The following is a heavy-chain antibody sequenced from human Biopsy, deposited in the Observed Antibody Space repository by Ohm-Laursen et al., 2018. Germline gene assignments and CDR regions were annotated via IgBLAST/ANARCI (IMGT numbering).Heavy chain of an antibody. J-gene: IGHJ1*01. Sequence: ASVKVSCKASGYTFTGQYLHWVRQVPGQGLEWMGWINPHSGTTKFAQVFQGRVTMTRDTSITTAYMELRRLRSDDTAVYYCAKGQDLRGGAEYFQHWGQGALVTVSS. D-gene: IGHD2-15*01. CDR3: AKGQDLRGGAEYFQH. CDR2: INPHSGTT. CDR1: GYTFTGQY. V-gene: IGHV1-2*02.